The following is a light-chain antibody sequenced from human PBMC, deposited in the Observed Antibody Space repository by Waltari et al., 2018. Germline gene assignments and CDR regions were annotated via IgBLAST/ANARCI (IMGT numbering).Light chain of an antibody. J-gene: IGLJ2*01. CDR2: DVS. CDR3: SSYTSSIYVV. V-gene: IGLV2-14*03. Sequence: QSALPQPASVSGSHGQSTTISCTGTSSDGGGYNYVSWYQQHPGKAPKLMIYDVSNRPSGVSNRFSGSKSGNTASLTISGLQAEDEADYYCSSYTSSIYVVFGGGTKLTVL. CDR1: SSDGGGYNY.